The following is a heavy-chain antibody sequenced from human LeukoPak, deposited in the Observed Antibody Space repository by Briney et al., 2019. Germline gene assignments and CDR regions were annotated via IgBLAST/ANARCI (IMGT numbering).Heavy chain of an antibody. Sequence: GGSLRLSCAASGFTFSNAWMSWVRQAPGKGLGWVGLIRDKPDGGTTDYAAPVKGRFTISRDDSKSMLYPQMNSLKTEDTAVYYCTTDNAPGMDVWGQGTTVTVSS. CDR3: TTDNAPGMDV. V-gene: IGHV3-15*01. CDR2: IRDKPDGGTT. J-gene: IGHJ6*02. CDR1: GFTFSNAW. D-gene: IGHD2-2*01.